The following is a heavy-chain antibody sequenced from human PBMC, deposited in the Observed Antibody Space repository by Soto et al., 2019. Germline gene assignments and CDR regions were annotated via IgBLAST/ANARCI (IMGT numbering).Heavy chain of an antibody. CDR2: ISGRGGST. D-gene: IGHD1-20*01. Sequence: GGSLRLSCAAYGFTFSSYAMSWVRQAPGKGLEWVSAISGRGGSTYYADSLKGRFTISRDNSKNTLYLQMNSLRAEDTAVYYCAKYMLDLTDDAFDIWVLGTIVTVSS. V-gene: IGHV3-23*01. CDR1: GFTFSSYA. J-gene: IGHJ3*02. CDR3: AKYMLDLTDDAFDI.